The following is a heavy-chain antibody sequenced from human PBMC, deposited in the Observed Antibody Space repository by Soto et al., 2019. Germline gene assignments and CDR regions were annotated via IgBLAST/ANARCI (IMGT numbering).Heavy chain of an antibody. CDR3: TTGPHVYYYDSSGAIFDY. D-gene: IGHD3-22*01. Sequence: KPGGSLRLSCAASGFTFSNAWMSWVRQAPGKGLEWVGRIKSKTDGGTTDYAAPVKGRFTISRDDSKNTLYLQMNSLKTEDTAVYYCTTGPHVYYYDSSGAIFDYWGQGTLVTVSS. CDR2: IKSKTDGGTT. J-gene: IGHJ4*02. V-gene: IGHV3-15*01. CDR1: GFTFSNAW.